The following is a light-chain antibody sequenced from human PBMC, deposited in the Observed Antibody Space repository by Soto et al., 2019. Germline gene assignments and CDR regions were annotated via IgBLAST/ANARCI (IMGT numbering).Light chain of an antibody. V-gene: IGKV3-20*01. CDR1: QSLSSSY. CDR3: QHYGNTPPSVT. J-gene: IGKJ3*01. Sequence: EIVLTQSPGTLSLSPGERATLSCRASQSLSSSYLVWYQQKPGQAPRLLIYGASSRATGIPERFSGSGSGTDFTLTISRLEPEDFAVYYCQHYGNTPPSVTFGPGTKVDIK. CDR2: GAS.